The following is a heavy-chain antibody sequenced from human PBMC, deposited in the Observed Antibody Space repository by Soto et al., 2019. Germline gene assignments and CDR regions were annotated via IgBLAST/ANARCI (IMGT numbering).Heavy chain of an antibody. CDR2: IYYSGST. Sequence: SETLSLTCTVSGGSVNTAPYYWSWIRQPPGKGLEWIGYIYYSGSTNYNPSLRSRVSISLDTSKNQFSLNLSSVTAADTAVYFCARDHNSFYDTSGYYPYFDYWGQGTLVTVSS. J-gene: IGHJ4*02. D-gene: IGHD3-22*01. V-gene: IGHV4-61*01. CDR1: GGSVNTAPYY. CDR3: ARDHNSFYDTSGYYPYFDY.